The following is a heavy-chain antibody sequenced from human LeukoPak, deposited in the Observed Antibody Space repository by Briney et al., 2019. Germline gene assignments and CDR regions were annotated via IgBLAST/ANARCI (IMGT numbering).Heavy chain of an antibody. CDR3: ARVYFGSYGPTGYYFDY. V-gene: IGHV1-69*13. CDR1: GGTFSSYA. CDR2: IIPIFGTA. Sequence: ASVKVSCKASGGTFSSYAISWVRQAPGQGLEWMGGIIPIFGTANYAQKFQGRVTINADESTSTAYMELSSLRSEDTAVYYCARVYFGSYGPTGYYFDYWGQGTLVTVSS. D-gene: IGHD1-26*01. J-gene: IGHJ4*02.